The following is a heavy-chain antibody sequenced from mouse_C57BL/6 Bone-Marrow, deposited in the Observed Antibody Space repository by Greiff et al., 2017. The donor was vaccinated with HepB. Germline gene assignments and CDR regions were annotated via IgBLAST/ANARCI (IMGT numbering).Heavy chain of an antibody. D-gene: IGHD2-5*01. CDR3: ASRRSNYMLWYFDV. V-gene: IGHV5-6*01. CDR2: ISSGGSYT. Sequence: EVQRVESGGDLVKPGGSLKLSCAASGFTFSSYGMSWVRQTPDKRLEWVATISSGGSYTYYPDSVKGRFTISRDNAKNTLYLQMSSLKSEDTAMSYCASRRSNYMLWYFDVWGTGTTVTVSS. CDR1: GFTFSSYG. J-gene: IGHJ1*03.